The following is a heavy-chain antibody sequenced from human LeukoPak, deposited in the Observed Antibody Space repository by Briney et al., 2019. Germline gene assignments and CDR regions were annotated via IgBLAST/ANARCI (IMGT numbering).Heavy chain of an antibody. J-gene: IGHJ6*02. Sequence: VASVKVSCKASGYTSTSYDINWVRQATGQGLEWMGWMNPNSGNTGYAQKFQGRVTMTRNTSISTAYMELSSLRSEDTAVYYCARGDIVVVPAAMNYYYYGMDVWGQGTTVTVSS. CDR1: GYTSTSYD. V-gene: IGHV1-8*01. CDR3: ARGDIVVVPAAMNYYYYGMDV. D-gene: IGHD2-2*01. CDR2: MNPNSGNT.